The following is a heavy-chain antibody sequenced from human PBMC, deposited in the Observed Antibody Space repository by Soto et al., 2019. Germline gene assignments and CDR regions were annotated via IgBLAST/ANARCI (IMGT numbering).Heavy chain of an antibody. CDR2: IYYSGST. J-gene: IGHJ5*02. CDR3: AREVERRELGGLRVYNWFDP. V-gene: IGHV4-30-4*01. D-gene: IGHD1-1*01. Sequence: TSETLSLTCTVSGGSISSGDYYWSWIRQPPGKGLEWIGYIYYSGSTYYNPSLKSRVTISVDTSKNQFSLKLSSVTAADTAVYYCAREVERRELGGLRVYNWFDPWGQGTLVTVSS. CDR1: GGSISSGDYY.